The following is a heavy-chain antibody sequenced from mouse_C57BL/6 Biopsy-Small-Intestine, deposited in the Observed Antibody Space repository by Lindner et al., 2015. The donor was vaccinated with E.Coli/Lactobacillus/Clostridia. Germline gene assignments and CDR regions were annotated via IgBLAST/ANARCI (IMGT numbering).Heavy chain of an antibody. CDR3: ARSGGWLLRGYFDY. D-gene: IGHD2-3*01. J-gene: IGHJ2*01. CDR1: GNTFTDYN. V-gene: IGHV1-18*01. Sequence: VQLQESGPELVKPGASVKIPCKTSGNTFTDYNMDWVKQSHGKSLEWIGNINPNNGGTIYNQRSKGKVTLTVDKTSSTAYMELRSLTSEDTAVYYCARSGGWLLRGYFDYWGQGTTLTVSS. CDR2: INPNNGGT.